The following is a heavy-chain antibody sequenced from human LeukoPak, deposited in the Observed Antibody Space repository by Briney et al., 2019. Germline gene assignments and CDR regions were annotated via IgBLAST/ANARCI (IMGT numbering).Heavy chain of an antibody. CDR1: GFTFDDYA. CDR3: AKQQIAAAGKGFDY. V-gene: IGHV3-9*01. Sequence: PGGSLRLSCAASGFTFDDYAMHWVRQAPGKGLEWVSGISWNSGSIGYADSVKGRSTISRDNAKNSLYLQMNSLRAEDTALYYCAKQQIAAAGKGFDYWGQGTLVTVSS. J-gene: IGHJ4*02. D-gene: IGHD6-13*01. CDR2: ISWNSGSI.